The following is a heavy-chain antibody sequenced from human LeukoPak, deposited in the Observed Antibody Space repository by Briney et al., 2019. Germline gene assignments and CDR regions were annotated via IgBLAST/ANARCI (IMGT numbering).Heavy chain of an antibody. D-gene: IGHD3-22*01. CDR1: GFTFSSYA. Sequence: GGSLRLSCAASGFTFSSYAMHWVRQAPGKGLEWVAVISYDGSNKYYADSVKGRFTISRDNSKNTLYLQMNSLRAEDTAVYYCARDPRSGYYYLDYYYGMDVWGQGTTVTVSS. V-gene: IGHV3-30*04. CDR2: ISYDGSNK. CDR3: ARDPRSGYYYLDYYYGMDV. J-gene: IGHJ6*02.